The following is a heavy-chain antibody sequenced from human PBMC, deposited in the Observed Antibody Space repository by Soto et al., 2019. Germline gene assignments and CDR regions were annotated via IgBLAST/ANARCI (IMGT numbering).Heavy chain of an antibody. D-gene: IGHD3-10*01. CDR2: ISYDGSNK. J-gene: IGHJ4*02. CDR1: GFTFSSYG. V-gene: IGHV3-30*18. Sequence: HPGGSLRLSCAASGFTFSSYGMHWVRQAPGKGLEWVAVISYDGSNKYYADSVKGRFTISRDNSKNTLYLQMNSLRAEDTAVYYCAKDDWRCWQNFGELLVEPPCPQSPFDYWGQGTLVTVSS. CDR3: AKDDWRCWQNFGELLVEPPCPQSPFDY.